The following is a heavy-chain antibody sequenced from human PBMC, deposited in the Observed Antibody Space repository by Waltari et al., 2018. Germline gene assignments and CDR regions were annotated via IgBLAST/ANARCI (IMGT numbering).Heavy chain of an antibody. CDR3: ARGEVEQLVLRDYYYYYYMDV. Sequence: QVQLQESGPGLVKPSETLSLTCTVSGGSISSYYWSWIRQPPGKGLEWIGYICYSGGPTYSPSLTSRVTRSVYTSKNQFSLMLSSLTAADTAVYYCARGEVEQLVLRDYYYYYYMDVWGKGTTVTVSS. J-gene: IGHJ6*03. V-gene: IGHV4-59*01. D-gene: IGHD6-6*01. CDR2: ICYSGGP. CDR1: GGSISSYY.